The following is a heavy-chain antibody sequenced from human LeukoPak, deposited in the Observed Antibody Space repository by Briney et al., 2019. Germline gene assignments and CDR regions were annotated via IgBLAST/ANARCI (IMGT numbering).Heavy chain of an antibody. CDR2: INHSGSA. V-gene: IGHV4-34*01. Sequence: SETLSLTCAVYGGSFSGYYWSWIRQPPGKGLEWIGEINHSGSANYNPSLKSRVTISVDTSKNQFSLKLSSVTAADTAVYYCARENYGSGSSEFDYWGQGTLVTVSS. CDR3: ARENYGSGSSEFDY. J-gene: IGHJ4*02. CDR1: GGSFSGYY. D-gene: IGHD3-10*01.